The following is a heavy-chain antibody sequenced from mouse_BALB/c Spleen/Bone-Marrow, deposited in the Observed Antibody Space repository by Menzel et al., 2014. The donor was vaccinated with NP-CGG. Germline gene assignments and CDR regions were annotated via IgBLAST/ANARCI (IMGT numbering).Heavy chain of an antibody. J-gene: IGHJ3*01. CDR1: GYTFSSYW. D-gene: IGHD1-2*01. CDR2: ILPGSGST. Sequence: VQLQQSGTELMKPGASVKISCKATGYTFSSYWIDWVNQRPGHGLEWTGEILPGSGSTNYNEKFKGKATFTADTSSNTAYMQLSSLTSEDSAVYYCARRGHGFAWFAYWGQGTLVTVSA. V-gene: IGHV1-9*01. CDR3: ARRGHGFAWFAY.